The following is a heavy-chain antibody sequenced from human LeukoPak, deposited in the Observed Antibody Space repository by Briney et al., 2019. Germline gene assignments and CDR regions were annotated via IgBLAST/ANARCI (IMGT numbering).Heavy chain of an antibody. CDR1: GDSISSSS. V-gene: IGHV3-30*18. D-gene: IGHD6-19*01. CDR2: ISYDGSNK. Sequence: LSLTCTVSGDSISSSSYYWGWIRQPPGKGLEWVAVISYDGSNKYYADSVKGRFTISRDNSKNTLYLQMNSLRAEDTAVYYCAKDDSSGPFDYWGQGTLVTVSS. CDR3: AKDDSSGPFDY. J-gene: IGHJ4*02.